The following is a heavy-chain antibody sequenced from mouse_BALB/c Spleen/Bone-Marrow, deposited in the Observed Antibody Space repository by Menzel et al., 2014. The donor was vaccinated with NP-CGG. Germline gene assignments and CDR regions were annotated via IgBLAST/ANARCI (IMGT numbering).Heavy chain of an antibody. CDR2: INPSTGYT. D-gene: IGHD2-3*01. V-gene: IGHV1-7*01. J-gene: IGHJ3*01. CDR3: ARYDGYEAY. Sequence: QVELQQSGAALAKPGASVKMYCKASGPTFTSYWMHWVKQRPGQGLEWIGYINPSTGYTEYNQKFKDKATLTADKSSSTAYMQLSSLTSEDSAVYYCARYDGYEAYWGQGTLVTVSA. CDR1: GPTFTSYW.